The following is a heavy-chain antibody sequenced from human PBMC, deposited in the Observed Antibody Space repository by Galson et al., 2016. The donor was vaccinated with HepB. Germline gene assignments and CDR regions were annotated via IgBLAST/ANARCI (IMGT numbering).Heavy chain of an antibody. Sequence: LRLSCAASGFSFSTYWMSWVRQAPGKGLEWVANIKQDGSEKYFVASVKGRFTISRDNAKNSLYLQMTSLGVEDTAVYYCARDIGSGSFHMGYCCYGMDVWGQGTTVTVSS. CDR3: ARDIGSGSFHMGYCCYGMDV. CDR2: IKQDGSEK. J-gene: IGHJ6*02. V-gene: IGHV3-7*03. CDR1: GFSFSTYW. D-gene: IGHD3-10*01.